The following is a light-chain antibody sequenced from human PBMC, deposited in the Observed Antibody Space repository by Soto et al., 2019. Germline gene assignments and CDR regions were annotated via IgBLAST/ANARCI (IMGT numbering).Light chain of an antibody. CDR3: QQYGSSLSIT. J-gene: IGKJ5*01. CDR1: QSVSSNY. V-gene: IGKV3-20*01. CDR2: GAS. Sequence: EIVLTQSPGTLSLSPGERATLSCRASQSVSSNYFAWYQQTPGQAPRLLIHGASRRATGIPDRFSGSGSGTDFTLTISRLEPEDFAVYYCQQYGSSLSITFGQGTRLEIK.